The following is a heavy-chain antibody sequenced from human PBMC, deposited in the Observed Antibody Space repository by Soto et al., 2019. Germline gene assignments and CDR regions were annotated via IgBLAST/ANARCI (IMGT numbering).Heavy chain of an antibody. J-gene: IGHJ4*02. V-gene: IGHV3-66*01. CDR2: IYSGGST. D-gene: IGHD5-18*01. Sequence: PGGSLRLSCAASGFTFRSCAMSWVRQAPGKGLEWVSVIYSGGSTYYADSVKGRFTISRDNSKNTLYLQMNSLRAEDTAVYYCARGGGYSYEFDYWGQGTLVTVSS. CDR1: GFTFRSCA. CDR3: ARGGGYSYEFDY.